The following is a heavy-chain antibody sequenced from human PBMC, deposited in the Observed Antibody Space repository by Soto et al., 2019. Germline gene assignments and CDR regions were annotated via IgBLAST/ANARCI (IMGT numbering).Heavy chain of an antibody. CDR1: GGTFSRYA. V-gene: IGHV1-69*12. Sequence: QVQLVQSGDEVKKPGSSVKVSCKASGGTFSRYAIRWVRQAPGQGLEWMGGSIPIFGTANYAQKLQGRVTITADESTSTAYMELSSRRSEDTAVYYCARGLTAPERSFDPWGQGTLVTVSS. CDR3: ARGLTAPERSFDP. J-gene: IGHJ5*02. CDR2: SIPIFGTA.